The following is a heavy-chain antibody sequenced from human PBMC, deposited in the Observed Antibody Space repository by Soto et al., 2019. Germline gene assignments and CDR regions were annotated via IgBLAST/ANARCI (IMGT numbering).Heavy chain of an antibody. V-gene: IGHV3-7*05. CDR2: IKQDGSEK. CDR3: AREDLYGDYESYYYYYGMDV. CDR1: GFTFSSYW. D-gene: IGHD4-17*01. J-gene: IGHJ6*02. Sequence: GGSLRLSCAASGFTFSSYWMSWVRQAPGKGPEWVANIKQDGSEKYYVDSVKGRFTISRDNAKNSLYLQMNSLRAEDTAVYYCAREDLYGDYESYYYYYGMDVWGQGTTVTVSS.